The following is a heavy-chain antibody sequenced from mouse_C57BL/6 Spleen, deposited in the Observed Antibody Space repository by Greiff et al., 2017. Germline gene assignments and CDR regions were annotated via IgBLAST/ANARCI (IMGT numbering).Heavy chain of an antibody. Sequence: EVQGVESEGGLVQPGSSMKLSCTASGFTFSDYYMAWVRQVPETGLEWVANINYDGSSTYYLDSLNSRFIISRDNAKNILYLQISRLKYEDTATYYCARERDGYKGNYFDYWGQGTTLTVSS. CDR2: INYDGSST. V-gene: IGHV5-16*01. D-gene: IGHD2-3*01. CDR3: ARERDGYKGNYFDY. CDR1: GFTFSDYY. J-gene: IGHJ2*01.